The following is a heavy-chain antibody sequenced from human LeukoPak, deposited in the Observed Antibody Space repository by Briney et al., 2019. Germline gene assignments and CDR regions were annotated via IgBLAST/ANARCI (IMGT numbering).Heavy chain of an antibody. V-gene: IGHV1-8*01. J-gene: IGHJ6*02. CDR1: GYTFTSYD. CDR3: ARGGLWFGELLTYYYYYYGMDV. D-gene: IGHD3-10*01. CDR2: MNPNSGNT. Sequence: ASVKVSCKASGYTFTSYDINWVRQATGQGLEWTGWMNPNSGNTGYAQKFQGRVTMTRDTSISTAYMELSSLRSEDTAVYYCARGGLWFGELLTYYYYYYGMDVWGQGTTVTVSS.